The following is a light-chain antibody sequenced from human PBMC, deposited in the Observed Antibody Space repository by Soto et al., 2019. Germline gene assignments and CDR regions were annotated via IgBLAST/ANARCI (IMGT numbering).Light chain of an antibody. Sequence: VGDRVTIICRARQGISSWLAWHQQKPGKAPKLLIYSASDLERGVPSRFSGSGSGTEFTLTINSLQPDDFATYYCQQYYSQSTFGQGTKV. CDR2: SAS. J-gene: IGKJ1*01. CDR1: QGISSW. V-gene: IGKV1-5*03. CDR3: QQYYSQST.